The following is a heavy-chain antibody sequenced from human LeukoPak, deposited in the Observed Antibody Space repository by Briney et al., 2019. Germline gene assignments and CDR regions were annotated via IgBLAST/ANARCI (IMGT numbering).Heavy chain of an antibody. CDR3: ARNLVGKTGFDY. Sequence: ASVKVSCKASGYTFSDYAMHWVRQAPGQRLEWMGWINAGNGDTKYSQKFQGRVTITWDTSASTVHMELSSLRSEDTAVYYCARNLVGKTGFDYWGQGTLVTVSS. J-gene: IGHJ4*02. D-gene: IGHD6-19*01. CDR1: GYTFSDYA. CDR2: INAGNGDT. V-gene: IGHV1-3*01.